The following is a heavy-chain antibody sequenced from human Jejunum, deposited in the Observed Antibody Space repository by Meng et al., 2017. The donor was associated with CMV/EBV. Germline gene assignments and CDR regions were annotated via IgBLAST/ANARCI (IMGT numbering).Heavy chain of an antibody. V-gene: IGHV1-69*06. J-gene: IGHJ3*01. CDR3: AINPWGFPVDV. CDR2: IIPIADTA. D-gene: IGHD7-27*01. CDR1: GVSSSSDV. Sequence: KACGVSSSSDVISWVRQAPGQGLGWMGGIIPIADTAKYAQEFQGRVTITADKFTSTAYMELSSLRSEDTAVYYCAINPWGFPVDVWGQGTMVTVSS.